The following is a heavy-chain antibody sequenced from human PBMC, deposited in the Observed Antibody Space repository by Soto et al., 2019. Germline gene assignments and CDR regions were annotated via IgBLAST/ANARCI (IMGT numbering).Heavy chain of an antibody. CDR1: GFTFSSYA. V-gene: IGHV3-23*01. D-gene: IGHD3-16*02. CDR2: ISGSGGSS. J-gene: IGHJ4*02. Sequence: GGSLRLSCAASGFTFSSYAMSWVRQAPGKGLEWVSTISGSGGSSYYADSVKGRFTISRDNSNNTLYLQMNSLRAEDTAVYYCAKRKIQGTSRPPASDYWGQGTLVTVSS. CDR3: AKRKIQGTSRPPASDY.